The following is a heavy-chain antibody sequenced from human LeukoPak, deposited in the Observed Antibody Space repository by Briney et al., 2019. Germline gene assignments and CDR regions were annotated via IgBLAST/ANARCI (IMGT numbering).Heavy chain of an antibody. CDR1: GYTFTSYY. CDR3: ARVYDSSGYYGH. Sequence: GASVKVSCKASGYTFTSYYMHWVRQAPGQGLEWMGIINPSGGSTSYGQKFQGRVTITADKSTSTAYMELSSLRSEDTAVYYCARVYDSSGYYGHWGQGTLVTVSS. J-gene: IGHJ4*02. D-gene: IGHD3-22*01. CDR2: INPSGGST. V-gene: IGHV1-46*01.